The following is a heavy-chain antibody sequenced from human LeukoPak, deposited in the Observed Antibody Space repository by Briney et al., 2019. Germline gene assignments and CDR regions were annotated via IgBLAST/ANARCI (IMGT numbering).Heavy chain of an antibody. V-gene: IGHV4-61*02. Sequence: SQTLSLTCTISGGSISSGSYYRSWIRQPAGKGLEWIGRIYTSGSTNYNPSLKGRVTISVDTSKNQFSLKLSSVTAADTAVYYCARGIGGSYYVYDFDYWGQGTLVTVSS. J-gene: IGHJ4*02. CDR2: IYTSGST. CDR3: ARGIGGSYYVYDFDY. D-gene: IGHD1-26*01. CDR1: GGSISSGSYY.